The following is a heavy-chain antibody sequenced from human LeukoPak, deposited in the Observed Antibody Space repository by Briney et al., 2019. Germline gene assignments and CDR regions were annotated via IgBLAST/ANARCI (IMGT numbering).Heavy chain of an antibody. Sequence: ASVTVSCKSSVYTFTIYDINWVRQATGQGREWMGWMNPNSGNTGYAQKFQGRVTMTRNTSISTAYMELSSLRSEDTAVYYCARGLDQSSPFFLEWLNAPDYYYYYMDVWGKGTTVTVSS. CDR3: ARGLDQSSPFFLEWLNAPDYYYYYMDV. CDR2: MNPNSGNT. CDR1: VYTFTIYD. D-gene: IGHD3-3*01. V-gene: IGHV1-8*01. J-gene: IGHJ6*03.